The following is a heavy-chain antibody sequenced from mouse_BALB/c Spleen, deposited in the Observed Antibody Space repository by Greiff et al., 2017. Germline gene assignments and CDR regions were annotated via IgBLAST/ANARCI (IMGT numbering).Heavy chain of an antibody. Sequence: EVQLQQSGPELVKPGASVKISCKASGYTFTDYNMDWVKQSHGKSLEWIGDINPNNGGTIYNQKFKGKATLTADKSSSTAYMQLRSLTSEDTAVSYGARDPHYGSSHYSYAMDYWGQGTSVTVSA. J-gene: IGHJ4*01. CDR1: GYTFTDYN. D-gene: IGHD1-1*01. CDR3: ARDPHYGSSHYSYAMDY. V-gene: IGHV1-18*01. CDR2: INPNNGGT.